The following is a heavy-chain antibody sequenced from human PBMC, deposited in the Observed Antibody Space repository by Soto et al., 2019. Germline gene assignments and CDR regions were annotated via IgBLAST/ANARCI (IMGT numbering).Heavy chain of an antibody. Sequence: SETLSLTCTVSGGSISSGGYYWSWIRQHPGKGLEWIGYIYYSGSTYYNPSLKSRVTISVDTSKNQFSLKLSSVTAADTAVYYCAREGYCSSTSCYGGDWFDPWGQGTLVTVSS. D-gene: IGHD2-2*01. CDR3: AREGYCSSTSCYGGDWFDP. J-gene: IGHJ5*02. CDR1: GGSISSGGYY. V-gene: IGHV4-31*03. CDR2: IYYSGST.